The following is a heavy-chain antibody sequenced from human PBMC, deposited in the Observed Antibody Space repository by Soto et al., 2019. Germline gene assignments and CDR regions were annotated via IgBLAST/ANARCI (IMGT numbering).Heavy chain of an antibody. CDR3: AKGEIVYGDYALAFDL. D-gene: IGHD4-17*01. J-gene: IGHJ3*01. V-gene: IGHV3-23*01. CDR1: GFTFSSYA. Sequence: EVQLLESGGGLVQPGGSLRLSCAASGFTFSSYAMSWVRQAPGKGLEWVSAISGSGGSTYYADSVKGRFTISRDNSKNTLYLQMNSLRAEDTAVYYCAKGEIVYGDYALAFDLWGQGTMVTVSS. CDR2: ISGSGGST.